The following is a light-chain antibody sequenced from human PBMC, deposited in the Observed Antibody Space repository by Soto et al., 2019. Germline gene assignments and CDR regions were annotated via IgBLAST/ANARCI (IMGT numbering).Light chain of an antibody. CDR3: QQSYSTPLT. Sequence: DIQMTQSPSSLSASVGGRVTIAFLASQSISSYLNWYQQKPGKAPKLLIYAASSLQSGVPSRFSGSGSGTDFTLTISSLQPEDFATYYCQQSYSTPLTFGGGTKVDIK. V-gene: IGKV1-39*01. J-gene: IGKJ4*01. CDR1: QSISSY. CDR2: AAS.